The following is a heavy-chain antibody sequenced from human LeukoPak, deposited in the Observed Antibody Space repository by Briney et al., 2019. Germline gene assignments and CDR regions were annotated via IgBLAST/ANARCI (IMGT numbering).Heavy chain of an antibody. CDR1: GFTFTSHD. J-gene: IGHJ4*02. D-gene: IGHD4-17*01. V-gene: IGHV1-8*01. Sequence: ASVTVSCTASGFTFTSHDFNWVRQATGQGLEWMGWMNPNSGNTGYAQKFQGRVTMTRDTSLSTAYMELSSLRSEDTAVYYCARPFGDYDDYYFDYWGQGTLVTVSS. CDR2: MNPNSGNT. CDR3: ARPFGDYDDYYFDY.